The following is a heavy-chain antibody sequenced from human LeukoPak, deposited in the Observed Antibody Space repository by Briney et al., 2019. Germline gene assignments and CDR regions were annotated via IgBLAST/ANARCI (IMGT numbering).Heavy chain of an antibody. J-gene: IGHJ4*01. D-gene: IGHD1-1*01. V-gene: IGHV1-18*01. CDR2: ITAYNGNR. CDR3: ARDNDKVVDH. CDR1: GYTFSNYG. Sequence: AAVKVSCKTSGYTFSNYGISWVRQAPGQGLEWMGWITAYNGNRLYAQRFQGRITLTTGTSTSTSYMELRSLEYDDTAIYYCARDNDKVVDHWGQGTLVTVSS.